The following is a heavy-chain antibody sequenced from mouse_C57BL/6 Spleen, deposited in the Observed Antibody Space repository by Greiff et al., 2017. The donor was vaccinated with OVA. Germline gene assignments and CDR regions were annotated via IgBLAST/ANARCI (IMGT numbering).Heavy chain of an antibody. CDR2: INYDGSST. J-gene: IGHJ2*01. Sequence: EVQRVESEGGLVQPGSSMKLSCTASGFTFSDYYMAWVRQVPEKGLEWVANINYDGSSTYYLDSLKSRFIISRDNAKNILYLQMSSLKSEDTATYYCAREKLEGYFDYWGQGTTLTVSS. CDR1: GFTFSDYY. CDR3: AREKLEGYFDY. V-gene: IGHV5-16*01.